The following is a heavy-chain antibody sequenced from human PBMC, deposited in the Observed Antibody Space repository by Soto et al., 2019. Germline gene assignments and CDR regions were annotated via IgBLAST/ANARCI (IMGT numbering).Heavy chain of an antibody. V-gene: IGHV3-73*02. CDR1: GFTFSGSA. Sequence: EVQLVESGGDLVQPGGSLKVSCAASGFTFSGSAIHWVRQASGKGLEWVGRIRSKVNTYATAYAASVKGRFSISRDESKNTAHLEMNSLKTEDTAVYYCTRFSMDSSSGWFDPWGQGTLVAVSS. J-gene: IGHJ5*02. CDR2: IRSKVNTYAT. D-gene: IGHD6-6*01. CDR3: TRFSMDSSSGWFDP.